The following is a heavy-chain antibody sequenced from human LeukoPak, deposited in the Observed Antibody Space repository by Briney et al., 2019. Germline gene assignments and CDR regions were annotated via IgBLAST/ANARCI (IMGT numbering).Heavy chain of an antibody. V-gene: IGHV1-69*01. CDR2: ISPIFGTA. D-gene: IGHD5-24*01. CDR1: GGTSSSYA. Sequence: SVKVSCKASGGTSSSYAISWVRQAPGQGLEWMGGISPIFGTANYAQKFQGRVTITADESTSTAYMELSSLRSEDTAVYYCARSGPRWLHPTPHAFDIWGQGTMVTVSS. J-gene: IGHJ3*02. CDR3: ARSGPRWLHPTPHAFDI.